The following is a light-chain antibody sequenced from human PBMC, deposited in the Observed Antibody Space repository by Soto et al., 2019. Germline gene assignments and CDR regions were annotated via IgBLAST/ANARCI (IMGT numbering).Light chain of an antibody. CDR2: AAS. Sequence: DIQLTQSPSFLSPSVRDRVTITCRASQGISNFLVWYQLKPGKAPKVLIYAASTLQSGVPSRFSGRGSGTEFTLTISSLQPEDFATYFRQQFNSYSLTFGLGTKLEI. V-gene: IGKV1-9*01. CDR3: QQFNSYSLT. J-gene: IGKJ2*01. CDR1: QGISNF.